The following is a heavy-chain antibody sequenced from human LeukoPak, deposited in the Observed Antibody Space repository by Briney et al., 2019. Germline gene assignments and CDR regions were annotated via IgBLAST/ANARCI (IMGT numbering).Heavy chain of an antibody. J-gene: IGHJ6*03. CDR3: AKGPYCDFWSGYYSPYMDV. Sequence: GGSLRLSCAASGFTFSSYGMHWVRQAPGKGLEWVAFIRYDGSNKYYADSVKGRFTISRDNSKNTLYLQMNSLRAEDTAVYYCAKGPYCDFWSGYYSPYMDVWGKGTTVTVSS. V-gene: IGHV3-30*02. D-gene: IGHD3-3*01. CDR1: GFTFSSYG. CDR2: IRYDGSNK.